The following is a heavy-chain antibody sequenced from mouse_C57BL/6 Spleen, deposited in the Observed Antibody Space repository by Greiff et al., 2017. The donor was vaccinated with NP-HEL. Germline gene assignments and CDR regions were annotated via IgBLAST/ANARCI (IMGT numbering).Heavy chain of an antibody. CDR2: ISSGSSNI. CDR3: AKFDYGSSYYYAMDY. J-gene: IGHJ4*01. CDR1: GFTFSDYG. Sequence: EVQRVESGGGLVKPGGSLKLSCAASGFTFSDYGMHWVRQAPEKGLEWVAYISSGSSNIYYADTVKGRFTISRDNAKNTLFLQMTSLRSEDTSMYYCAKFDYGSSYYYAMDYWGQGTSVTVSS. V-gene: IGHV5-17*01. D-gene: IGHD1-1*01.